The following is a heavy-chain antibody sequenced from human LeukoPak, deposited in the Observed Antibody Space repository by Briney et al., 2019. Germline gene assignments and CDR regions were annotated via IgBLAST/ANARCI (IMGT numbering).Heavy chain of an antibody. Sequence: SETLSLTCTVSGGSISGYYWSWLRQPPGKGLEWISYIYYTGSTNYNPSLKSRVTISVDTSKNQFSLTLNSVTAADTAVYYCARGMSATSGYLELEYWGQGTLVTVST. CDR1: GGSISGYY. CDR3: ARGMSATSGYLELEY. CDR2: IYYTGST. J-gene: IGHJ4*02. V-gene: IGHV4-59*01. D-gene: IGHD3-22*01.